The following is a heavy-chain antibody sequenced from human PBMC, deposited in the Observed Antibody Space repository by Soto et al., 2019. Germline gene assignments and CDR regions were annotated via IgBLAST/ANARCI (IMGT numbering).Heavy chain of an antibody. J-gene: IGHJ4*02. CDR3: ARDKIVGATYFDY. V-gene: IGHV3-48*03. CDR1: GFTFSSYE. CDR2: ISNSGSTI. D-gene: IGHD1-26*01. Sequence: EVQLVDSGGGLVQPGGSLRLSCAASGFTFSSYEMNWVRQAPGKGLEWVSYISNSGSTIYYADSVKGRFTISRDNAKNSLYLQMDSLRAEDTAVYYCARDKIVGATYFDYWGQGTLVTVSS.